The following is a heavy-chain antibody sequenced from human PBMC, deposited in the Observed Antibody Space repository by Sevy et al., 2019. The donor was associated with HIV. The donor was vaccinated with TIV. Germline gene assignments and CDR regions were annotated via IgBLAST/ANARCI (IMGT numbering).Heavy chain of an antibody. V-gene: IGHV1-46*01. D-gene: IGHD6-19*01. Sequence: ASVKVSCKASGYTFTSYYMHWVRQAPGQGLEWMGIINPSGGSTSYAQKFQGRVTMTRETSTSTVYMELSSLGSGDTAVYYCARDLYSSGWGGDYWGQGTLVTVSS. J-gene: IGHJ4*02. CDR1: GYTFTSYY. CDR2: INPSGGST. CDR3: ARDLYSSGWGGDY.